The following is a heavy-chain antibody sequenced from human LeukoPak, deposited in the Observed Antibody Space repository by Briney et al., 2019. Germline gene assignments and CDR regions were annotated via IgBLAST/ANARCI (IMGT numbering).Heavy chain of an antibody. Sequence: GGTLRLSCAASGFTFSSYSMNWVRQAPGKGLEWVSSISSSSSHIYYADSVKGRFTISRDNAKNSLYLQMNSLRAEDTAVYYCARAAAYSSSWYAGQTADYWGQGTLVTVSS. D-gene: IGHD6-13*01. CDR1: GFTFSSYS. CDR2: ISSSSSHI. J-gene: IGHJ4*02. CDR3: ARAAAYSSSWYAGQTADY. V-gene: IGHV3-21*01.